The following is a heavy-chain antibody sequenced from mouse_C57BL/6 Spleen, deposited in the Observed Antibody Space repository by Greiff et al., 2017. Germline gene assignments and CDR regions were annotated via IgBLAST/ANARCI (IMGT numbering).Heavy chain of an antibody. V-gene: IGHV2-2*01. Sequence: QVQLKESGPGLVQPSQSLSITCTVSGFSLTSYGVHWVRQSPGKGLEWLGVIWSGGSTDYNAAFISRLSISKDNSKSQVFFKMNSLQADDTAIYYCARGATVVASWYFDVWGTGTTVTVSS. CDR1: GFSLTSYG. D-gene: IGHD1-1*01. J-gene: IGHJ1*03. CDR3: ARGATVVASWYFDV. CDR2: IWSGGST.